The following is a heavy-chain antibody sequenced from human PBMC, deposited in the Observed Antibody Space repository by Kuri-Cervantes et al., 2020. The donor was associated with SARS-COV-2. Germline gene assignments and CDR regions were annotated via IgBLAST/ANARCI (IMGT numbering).Heavy chain of an antibody. D-gene: IGHD6-25*01. Sequence: SETLSLTCTVSGGSISSYYWSWIRQPPGKGLEWIGYIYYSGSTNYNPSLKSRVTMSLDRSKNQFSLKLSSLTAADTAVYYCARVVQWRLLSDDYYYMDVWGKGTTVTVSS. J-gene: IGHJ6*03. CDR3: ARVVQWRLLSDDYYYMDV. CDR2: IYYSGST. CDR1: GGSISSYY. V-gene: IGHV4-59*12.